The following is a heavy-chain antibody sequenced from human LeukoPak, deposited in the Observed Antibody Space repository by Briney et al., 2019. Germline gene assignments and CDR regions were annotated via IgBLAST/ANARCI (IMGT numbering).Heavy chain of an antibody. CDR2: MNPNSGNT. J-gene: IGHJ4*02. V-gene: IGHV1-8*01. D-gene: IGHD3-22*01. CDR3: ARVQYDSSGYYYERD. Sequence: ASVNVSFNASAYTFTSYDMNMVRQPNGPGLELMGWMNPNSGNTSYSQKFQGKVTITRNTSISTAYMQLSSLKSEDTAVYYCARVQYDSSGYYYERDWGQGTLVTVSS. CDR1: AYTFTSYD.